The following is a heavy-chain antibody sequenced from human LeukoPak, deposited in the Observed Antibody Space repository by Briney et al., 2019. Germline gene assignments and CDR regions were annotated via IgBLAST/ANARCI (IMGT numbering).Heavy chain of an antibody. CDR2: IKQDGSEK. V-gene: IGHV3-7*01. CDR3: ARDNLAGRGYYYGMDV. CDR1: GFTFSSYW. Sequence: GGSLRLSCAASGFTFSSYWMSWVRQAPGRGLEWVANIKQDGSEKYYVDSVKGRFTISRDNAKNSLYLQMNSLRAEDAAVYYCARDNLAGRGYYYGMDVWGQGTTVTVSS. J-gene: IGHJ6*02.